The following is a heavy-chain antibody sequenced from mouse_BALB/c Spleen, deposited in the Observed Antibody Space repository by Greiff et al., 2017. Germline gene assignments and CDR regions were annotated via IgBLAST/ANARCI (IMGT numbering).Heavy chain of an antibody. CDR1: GFTFSSYA. Sequence: EVHLVESGGGLVKPGGSLKLSCAASGFTFSSYAMSWVRQSPEKRLEWVAEISSGGSYTYYPDTVTGRFTISRDNAKNTLYLEMSSLRSEDTAMYYCARVGSGYVGFDYWGQGTTLTVSS. CDR2: ISSGGSYT. J-gene: IGHJ2*01. V-gene: IGHV5-9-4*01. D-gene: IGHD3-1*01. CDR3: ARVGSGYVGFDY.